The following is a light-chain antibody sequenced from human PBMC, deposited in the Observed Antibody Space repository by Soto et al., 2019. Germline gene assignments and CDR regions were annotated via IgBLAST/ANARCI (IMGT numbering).Light chain of an antibody. Sequence: IQLTQSPSSLSASVGDSVTITCRASQGIITYLAWYQQKPGKAPNLLIYGSSTLQSGVPLRFSGSGSGTDFTLTINSLQAEDFATYYCQPTRSYPSTFGGGTKVDIK. CDR3: QPTRSYPST. CDR2: GSS. CDR1: QGIITY. J-gene: IGKJ4*01. V-gene: IGKV1-9*01.